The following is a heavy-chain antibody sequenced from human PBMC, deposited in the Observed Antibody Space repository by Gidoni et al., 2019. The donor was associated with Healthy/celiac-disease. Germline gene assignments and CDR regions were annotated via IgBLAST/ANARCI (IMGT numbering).Heavy chain of an antibody. Sequence: AASGFTFSNAWMNWVRQVPGKGLEWVGRIKSKTDGGTTDYAAPVKGRFTISIDDSKNTRYLQMNSLKTEDTAVYYCTTEDQYSTSQYSSSWYFDYWGQGTLVTVSS. D-gene: IGHD6-13*01. J-gene: IGHJ4*02. CDR1: GFTFSNAW. V-gene: IGHV3-15*07. CDR2: IKSKTDGGTT. CDR3: TTEDQYSTSQYSSSWYFDY.